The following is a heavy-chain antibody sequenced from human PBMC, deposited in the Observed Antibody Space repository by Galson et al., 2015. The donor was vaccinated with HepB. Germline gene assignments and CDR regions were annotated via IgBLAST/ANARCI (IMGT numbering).Heavy chain of an antibody. D-gene: IGHD6-19*01. CDR3: ARDPAVAVAGTGGWFDP. CDR2: IIPIFGTA. J-gene: IGHJ5*02. V-gene: IGHV1-69*05. Sequence: GQGLEWMGGIIPIFGTANYAQKSQGRVTMTTDTSTSTAYMELRSLRSDDTAVYYCARDPAVAVAGTGGWFDPWGQGTLVTVSS.